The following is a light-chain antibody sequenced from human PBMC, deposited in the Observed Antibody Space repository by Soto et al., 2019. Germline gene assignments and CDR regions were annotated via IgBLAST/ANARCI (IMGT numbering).Light chain of an antibody. V-gene: IGKV3-20*01. CDR3: QQYGTSEII. CDR1: QSLSNSF. J-gene: IGKJ5*01. Sequence: EIVFTQSPGTLSFFPGGRAPPPSRSSQSLSNSFIAWYQQKPGQAPRLLIYDTSSRATGIPDRFSGSGSGTDFTLTISRLEPEDFAVYFCQQYGTSEIIFGQGTRLEIK. CDR2: DTS.